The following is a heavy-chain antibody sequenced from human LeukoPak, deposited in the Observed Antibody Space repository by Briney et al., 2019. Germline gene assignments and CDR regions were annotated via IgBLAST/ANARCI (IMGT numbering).Heavy chain of an antibody. V-gene: IGHV3-48*04. J-gene: IGHJ4*02. CDR2: ISSSSTSE. CDR1: GFTFSGYS. D-gene: IGHD2-15*01. CDR3: AREPTGSLDY. Sequence: GGSLRLSCVASGFTFSGYSMNWVRQAPGKGLEWVSYISSSSTSEYYVDSVKGRFTISRDNAKNSLFLQMNSLRAEDTAVYYCAREPTGSLDYWGQGTLVTVSS.